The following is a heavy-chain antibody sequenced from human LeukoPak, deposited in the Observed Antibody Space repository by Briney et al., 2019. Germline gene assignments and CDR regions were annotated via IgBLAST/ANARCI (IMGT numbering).Heavy chain of an antibody. CDR2: INWNGGST. Sequence: GXXLRLSCAASGFTFDDYGMSWVRQAPGKGLEWVSGINWNGGSTVYADSVKGRFTISRDNAKNSLYLQMNSLRAEDTALYYCARILGGYDAGYYFDYWGQGTLVTVSS. CDR1: GFTFDDYG. D-gene: IGHD5-12*01. CDR3: ARILGGYDAGYYFDY. J-gene: IGHJ4*02. V-gene: IGHV3-20*04.